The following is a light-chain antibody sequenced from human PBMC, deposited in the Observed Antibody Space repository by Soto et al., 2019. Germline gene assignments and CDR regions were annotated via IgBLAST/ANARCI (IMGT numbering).Light chain of an antibody. CDR1: QGITNNY. CDR3: HQYLDSPNT. CDR2: GAS. V-gene: IGKV3-20*01. J-gene: IGKJ2*01. Sequence: EIVLTQSPDALSLSPGERATFSCRATQGITNNYVAWYQQKPGQAPRLLIYGASRRATGIPDRISGSGSGTDFALSITRLEPEDFAVYYCHQYLDSPNTFGQGTKLEIK.